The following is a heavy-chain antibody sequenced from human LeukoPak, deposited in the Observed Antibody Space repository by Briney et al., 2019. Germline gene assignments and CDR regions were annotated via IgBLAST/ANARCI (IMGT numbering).Heavy chain of an antibody. CDR2: ISAYNGNT. CDR3: ARVRYDFWSGYAGMDV. V-gene: IGHV1-18*01. D-gene: IGHD3-3*01. CDR1: GYTFTSYG. Sequence: ASAKVSCKASGYTFTSYGISWVRQAPGQGLEWMGWISAYNGNTNYAQKLQGRVTMTTDTSTSTAYMELRSLRSDDTAVYYCARVRYDFWSGYAGMDVWGQGTTVTVSS. J-gene: IGHJ6*02.